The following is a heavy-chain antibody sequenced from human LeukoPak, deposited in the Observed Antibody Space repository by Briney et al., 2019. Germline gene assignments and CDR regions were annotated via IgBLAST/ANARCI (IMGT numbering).Heavy chain of an antibody. CDR1: GFTFVDYG. Sequence: HPGGSRRLSCAASGFTFVDYGMSWVRKAPGRGLGWVSGINWKGGSTGYADSVKGRVTISRDNAKNSLYLQMNSLRAEDTALYYCARGTRRVSGDSSGYYWLDYWGQGTLVTVSS. CDR2: INWKGGST. V-gene: IGHV3-20*04. D-gene: IGHD3-22*01. CDR3: ARGTRRVSGDSSGYYWLDY. J-gene: IGHJ4*02.